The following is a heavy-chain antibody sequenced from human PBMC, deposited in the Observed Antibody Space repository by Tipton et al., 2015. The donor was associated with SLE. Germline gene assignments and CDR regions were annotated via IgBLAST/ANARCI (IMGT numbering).Heavy chain of an antibody. CDR1: GFTFSRYD. Sequence: SLRLSCKASGFTFSRYDMSWVRQTPGKGLEWVGRIKSKIDGGTTDYAAPVKGRFTISRDDSKDTLYLQMNSLKTEDTAVYYCTADLVGPDAFDIWGQGTMVSVSS. CDR2: IKSKIDGGTT. J-gene: IGHJ3*02. CDR3: TADLVGPDAFDI. D-gene: IGHD3/OR15-3a*01. V-gene: IGHV3-15*01.